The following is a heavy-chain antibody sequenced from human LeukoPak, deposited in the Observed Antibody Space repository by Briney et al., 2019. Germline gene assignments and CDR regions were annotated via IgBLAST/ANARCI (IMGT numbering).Heavy chain of an antibody. V-gene: IGHV1-69*05. CDR2: IIPIFGTA. Sequence: SVKVSCKASGGTFSSYAISWMRQAPGQGLEWMGGIIPIFGTANYAQKFQGRVTITTDESTSTAYMELSSLRSEDTAVYYCASETAGGDNGYWGQGTLVTVSS. D-gene: IGHD2-21*01. CDR1: GGTFSSYA. CDR3: ASETAGGDNGY. J-gene: IGHJ4*02.